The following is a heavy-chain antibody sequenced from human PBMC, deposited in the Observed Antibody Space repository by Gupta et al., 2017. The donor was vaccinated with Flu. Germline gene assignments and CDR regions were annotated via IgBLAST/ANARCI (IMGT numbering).Heavy chain of an antibody. Sequence: QVQLQESGPGLVKPSQTLSLTCPFSGGSISSGGYYWSWNRQHPGKGLEWIGYIYYSGSTYYNPSLKSRVTISVDTSKNQFSLKLSSVTAADTAVYYCARFLYGSGGIYGIDVWGQGTTVTVSS. J-gene: IGHJ6*02. D-gene: IGHD6-25*01. V-gene: IGHV4-31*03. CDR2: IYYSGST. CDR3: ARFLYGSGGIYGIDV. CDR1: GGSISSGGYY.